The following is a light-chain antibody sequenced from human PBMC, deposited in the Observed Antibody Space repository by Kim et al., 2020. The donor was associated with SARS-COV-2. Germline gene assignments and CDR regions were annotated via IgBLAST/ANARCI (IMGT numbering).Light chain of an antibody. CDR3: SSYTSSNTLDVL. Sequence: QSALTQPASVSGSPGQSITISCTGTSSDVGGYNYVSWYQQHPGKAPKLMIYDVSDRPSGVSNRFSGSKSGNTASLTISGLQAEDEADYYCSSYTSSNTLDVLFGGGTQLTVL. CDR1: SSDVGGYNY. CDR2: DVS. J-gene: IGLJ2*01. V-gene: IGLV2-14*03.